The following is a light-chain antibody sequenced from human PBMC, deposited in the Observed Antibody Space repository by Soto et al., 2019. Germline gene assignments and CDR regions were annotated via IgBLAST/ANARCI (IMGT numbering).Light chain of an antibody. J-gene: IGKJ4*01. Sequence: ILMTQSPATLSVYPGERATLSCRASQSVSSNLAWYQQKPGQAPRLLIYGASTRATGIPARFSGSGSGTEFTLTISSLQSEDFAVYYCQQYNNWPPTFGGGTKVDIK. V-gene: IGKV3-15*01. CDR1: QSVSSN. CDR2: GAS. CDR3: QQYNNWPPT.